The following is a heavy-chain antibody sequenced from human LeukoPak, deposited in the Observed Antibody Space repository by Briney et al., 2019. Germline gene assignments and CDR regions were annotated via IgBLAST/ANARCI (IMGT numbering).Heavy chain of an antibody. J-gene: IGHJ4*02. CDR2: INPNSGGT. CDR1: GYTFTGYY. V-gene: IGHV1-2*02. CDR3: ARSSSPPPPLDY. Sequence: ASVKVSCKASGYTFTGYYMHWVRQAPGQGLEWMGWINPNSGGTNYAQKFQGRVTMTRDMSTSTVYMELSSLRSEDTAVYYCARSSSPPPPLDYWGQGTLVTVSS. D-gene: IGHD6-13*01.